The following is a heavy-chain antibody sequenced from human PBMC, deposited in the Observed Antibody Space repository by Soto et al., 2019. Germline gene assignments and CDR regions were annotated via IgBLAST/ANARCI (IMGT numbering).Heavy chain of an antibody. D-gene: IGHD2-15*01. CDR1: GGSFSGYY. V-gene: IGHV4-34*01. CDR2: INHSGST. Sequence: PSETLSLTCAVYGGSFSGYYWSWIRQPPGKGLEWIGEINHSGSTNYNPSLKSRVTISVDTSKNQFSLKLSSVTAADTAVYYCARGVFGVVAATTDPYYYYYMDVWGKGTTVTVSS. CDR3: ARGVFGVVAATTDPYYYYYMDV. J-gene: IGHJ6*03.